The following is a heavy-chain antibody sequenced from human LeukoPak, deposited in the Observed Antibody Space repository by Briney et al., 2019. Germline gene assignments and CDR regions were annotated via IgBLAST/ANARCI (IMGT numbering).Heavy chain of an antibody. J-gene: IGHJ4*02. D-gene: IGHD1-26*01. Sequence: GGSLRLSCAASGFTFSSYAMHWVRQASGKGLEWVAVISYDGSNKYYADSVKGRFTISRDNSKNTLYLQMNSLRAEDTAVYYCARDFLDSGFDYWGQGTLVTVSS. CDR1: GFTFSSYA. CDR2: ISYDGSNK. CDR3: ARDFLDSGFDY. V-gene: IGHV3-30-3*01.